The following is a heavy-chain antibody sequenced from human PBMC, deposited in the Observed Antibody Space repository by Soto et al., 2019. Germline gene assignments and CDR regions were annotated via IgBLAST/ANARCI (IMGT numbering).Heavy chain of an antibody. J-gene: IGHJ4*02. D-gene: IGHD3-10*01. Sequence: QVQLVQSGAEVKKPGASVKVSCKASGYTFTSYGISWVRQAPGQGLEWMGWISAYNGNTNYAQKLQGRVTMTTDTSTSTADMELRSLRSDDTAVYYCARDARFRGVIIGPQMDYWGQGTLVTVSS. CDR3: ARDARFRGVIIGPQMDY. CDR1: GYTFTSYG. CDR2: ISAYNGNT. V-gene: IGHV1-18*01.